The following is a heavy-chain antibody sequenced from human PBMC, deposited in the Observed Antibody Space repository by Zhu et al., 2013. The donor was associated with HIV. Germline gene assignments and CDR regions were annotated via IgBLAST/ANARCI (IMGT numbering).Heavy chain of an antibody. J-gene: IGHJ3*02. D-gene: IGHD2-21*01. Sequence: QVQLQQWGAGLLKPSETLSLTCGVYGGSFSGNLWSWIRQPPGKGLEWIGDIRQNGGTIYNPSLKGRVTLSLDTSTNQFSLNLTSVTAADSAVYYCARGSYSQTTDAFDIWGQGTMVTVSS. CDR3: ARGSYSQTTDAFDI. CDR2: IRQNGGT. V-gene: IGHV4-34*01. CDR1: GGSFSGNL.